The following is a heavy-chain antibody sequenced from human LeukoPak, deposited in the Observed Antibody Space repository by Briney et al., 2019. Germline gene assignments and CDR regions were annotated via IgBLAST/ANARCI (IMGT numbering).Heavy chain of an antibody. CDR1: GFTFSTYW. J-gene: IGHJ4*02. CDR3: AKGKGGSSEDY. Sequence: PGGSLRLSCAASGFTFSTYWMHWVRQVPGKGLEWVSAISGSGGSTYYADSVKGRFTISRDNSKNTLYLQMNSLRAEDTAVYYCAKGKGGSSEDYWGQGTLVTVSS. CDR2: ISGSGGST. V-gene: IGHV3-23*01. D-gene: IGHD6-6*01.